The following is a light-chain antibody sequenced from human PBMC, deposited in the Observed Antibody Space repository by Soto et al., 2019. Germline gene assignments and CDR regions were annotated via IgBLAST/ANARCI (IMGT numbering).Light chain of an antibody. CDR2: FAS. CDR1: QSVSTN. Sequence: VMTQSPATLSVSPGERAALSCRASQSVSTNLAWYQQKPGQPPRLLIYFASTRATAVPARFTAGGSGTDFTLTISRLEPEDFAVYYCQQYGSSPRTFGQGTKVDIK. CDR3: QQYGSSPRT. J-gene: IGKJ1*01. V-gene: IGKV3-15*01.